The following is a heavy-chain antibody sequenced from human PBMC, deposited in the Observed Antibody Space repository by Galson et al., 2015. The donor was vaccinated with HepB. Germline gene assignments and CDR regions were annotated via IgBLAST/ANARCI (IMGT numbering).Heavy chain of an antibody. CDR2: IDPSDSYT. D-gene: IGHD2-2*01. V-gene: IGHV5-10-1*01. CDR1: GYSFTSYW. J-gene: IGHJ3*02. CDR3: ARLPDIVVVPAARENAFDI. Sequence: QSGAEVKKPGESLRISCKGSGYSFTSYWISWVRQMPGKGLEWMGRIDPSDSYTNYSPSFQGHVTISADKSISTAYLQWSSLKASDTAMYYCARLPDIVVVPAARENAFDIWGQGTMVTVSS.